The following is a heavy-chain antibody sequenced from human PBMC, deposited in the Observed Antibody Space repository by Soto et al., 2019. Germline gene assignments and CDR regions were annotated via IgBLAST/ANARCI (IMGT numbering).Heavy chain of an antibody. CDR3: ARGPTDYDY. CDR1: GGSFSGYY. CDR2: INHSGST. V-gene: IGHV4-34*01. J-gene: IGHJ4*02. Sequence: ETLSLTCAVYGGSFSGYYWSWIRQPPGKGLEWIGEINHSGSTNYNPSLKSRVTISVDTSKNQFSLKLSSVTAADTAVYYCARGPTDYDYWGQGTLVTVSS. D-gene: IGHD3-9*01.